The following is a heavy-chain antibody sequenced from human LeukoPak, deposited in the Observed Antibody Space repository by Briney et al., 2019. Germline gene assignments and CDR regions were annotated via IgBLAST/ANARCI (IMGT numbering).Heavy chain of an antibody. D-gene: IGHD4-17*01. CDR2: INHSGST. CDR1: GGSISSYY. Sequence: SETLSLTCTVSGGSISSYYWSWIRQPPGKGLEWIGEINHSGSTNYSPSLKSRVTISVDTSKKQFSLKLSSVTAADTAVYYCARHYFSTLTTLLRGVKKQKSRFDPWGQGTLVTVSS. J-gene: IGHJ5*02. CDR3: ARHYFSTLTTLLRGVKKQKSRFDP. V-gene: IGHV4-34*01.